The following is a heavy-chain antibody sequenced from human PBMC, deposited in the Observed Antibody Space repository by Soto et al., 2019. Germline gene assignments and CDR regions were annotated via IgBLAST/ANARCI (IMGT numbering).Heavy chain of an antibody. Sequence: QVQLQESGPGLVKPSQTLSLTCSVSVGSIRSGGYDWSWIRQHPGKGLECIGYINYSGSTYYNPSLKCRVTTSVDMSRNQFSRKLSSVTAADTAVYYCARVTSGYDSRALIDSWGQGTLVTVSS. V-gene: IGHV4-31*03. J-gene: IGHJ4*02. CDR1: VGSIRSGGYD. D-gene: IGHD5-12*01. CDR2: INYSGST. CDR3: ARVTSGYDSRALIDS.